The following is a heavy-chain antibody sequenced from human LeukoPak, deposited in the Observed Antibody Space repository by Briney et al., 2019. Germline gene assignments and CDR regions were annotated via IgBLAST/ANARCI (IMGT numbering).Heavy chain of an antibody. J-gene: IGHJ4*02. D-gene: IGHD1-14*01. Sequence: PGGSLRLSCTASGFTFDDYAMHWVRQAPGKGLEWVSGISWNSGSIGYADSEKGRFTTSRDNAKNSLYLQMNSLRAEDMALYYCAKHFLPGGYYFDYWGQGTLVTVSS. CDR3: AKHFLPGGYYFDY. CDR1: GFTFDDYA. V-gene: IGHV3-9*03. CDR2: ISWNSGSI.